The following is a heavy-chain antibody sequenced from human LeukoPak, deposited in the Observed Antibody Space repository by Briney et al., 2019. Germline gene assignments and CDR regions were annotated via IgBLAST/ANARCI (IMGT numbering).Heavy chain of an antibody. J-gene: IGHJ4*02. CDR1: GFTFSSYA. CDR2: ISGSGGST. CDR3: ARSYGSGSYYYFDY. Sequence: PGGSLRLSCAASGFTFSSYAMSWVRQAPGKGLEWVSAISGSGGSTYYADSVKGRFTISRDNSKNTLYLQMNSLRAEDTAVYYCARSYGSGSYYYFDYWGQGTLDTVSS. V-gene: IGHV3-23*01. D-gene: IGHD3-10*01.